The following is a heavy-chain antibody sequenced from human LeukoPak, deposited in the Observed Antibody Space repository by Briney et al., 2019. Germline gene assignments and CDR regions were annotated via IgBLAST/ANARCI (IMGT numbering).Heavy chain of an antibody. J-gene: IGHJ5*02. V-gene: IGHV4-39*01. CDR3: ARHLRVGSSWTYNWFDP. D-gene: IGHD6-13*01. CDR1: GGSISSSSYY. CDR2: IYYSGST. Sequence: SETLSLTCTVSGGSISSSSYYWGWIRQPPGKGLEWIGSIYYSGSTYYNPSLKSRVTISVDTSKNQFSLKLSSVTAADTAVYYCARHLRVGSSWTYNWFDPWGQGTLVTVSS.